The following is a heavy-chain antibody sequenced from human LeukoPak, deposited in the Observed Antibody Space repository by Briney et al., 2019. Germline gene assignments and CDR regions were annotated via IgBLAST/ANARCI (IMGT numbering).Heavy chain of an antibody. D-gene: IGHD6-13*01. CDR2: ISGSGGST. CDR3: ARVGRLRPSSSSNGLLYYYYYMDV. V-gene: IGHV3-23*01. Sequence: GGSLRLSCAASGFTFSSYAMSWVRQAPGKGLEWVSAISGSGGSTYYADSVKGRFTISRDNSKNTLYLQMNSLRAEDTAVYYCARVGRLRPSSSSNGLLYYYYYMDVWGKGTTVTISS. J-gene: IGHJ6*03. CDR1: GFTFSSYA.